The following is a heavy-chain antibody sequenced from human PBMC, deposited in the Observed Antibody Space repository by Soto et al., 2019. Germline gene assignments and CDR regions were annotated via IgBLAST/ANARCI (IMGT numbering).Heavy chain of an antibody. J-gene: IGHJ4*02. Sequence: QLQLQESGPGLVKPSETLSLTCTVSGGSISSSSYYWGWIRQPPGKGLEWIGSIYYSGSTYYNPSLKCRVTISVDTSRNQFSMKLSSVTAADTAVYYCARHSGHIFFYYWGQGTLVTVSS. CDR2: IYYSGST. CDR3: ARHSGHIFFYY. CDR1: GGSISSSSYY. D-gene: IGHD5-12*01. V-gene: IGHV4-39*01.